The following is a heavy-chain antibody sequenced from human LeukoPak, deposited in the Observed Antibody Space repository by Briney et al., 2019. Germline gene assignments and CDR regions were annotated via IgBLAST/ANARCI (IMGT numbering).Heavy chain of an antibody. CDR3: ARGRFCSSTSCPPGPFDI. D-gene: IGHD2-2*01. CDR2: VISIFDTV. Sequence: SVKVSYKTSGGTFSSYAISWVRQAPGQGLEWMGGVISIFDTVTYAQKFQGRVTTTTDESTGTAYMKLSSLRSGDTAMYYCARGRFCSSTSCPPGPFDIWGQGTLVTVSS. V-gene: IGHV1-69*05. J-gene: IGHJ3*02. CDR1: GGTFSSYA.